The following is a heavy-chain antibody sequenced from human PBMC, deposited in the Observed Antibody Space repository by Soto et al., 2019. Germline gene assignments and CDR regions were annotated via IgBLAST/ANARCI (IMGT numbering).Heavy chain of an antibody. J-gene: IGHJ4*02. Sequence: QVQLVESGGGVVQPGRSLRLSCAASGFTFSSYGMHWVRQAPGKGLEWVAVISYDGSNKYYADSVKGRFTISRDNSKNTLYLQMNSLRAEDTAVYYCAKDRRKFRWYSSSWYYSYWGQGTLVTVSS. CDR3: AKDRRKFRWYSSSWYYSY. D-gene: IGHD6-13*01. V-gene: IGHV3-30*18. CDR1: GFTFSSYG. CDR2: ISYDGSNK.